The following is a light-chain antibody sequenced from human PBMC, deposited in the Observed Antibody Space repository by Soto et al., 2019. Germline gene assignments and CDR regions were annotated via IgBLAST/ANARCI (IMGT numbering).Light chain of an antibody. V-gene: IGLV2-14*03. Sequence: QSALTQPASVSGSPGESITISCTGTSSDVGAYNYVSWYQQHPGKAPKLMIYDVSNRPSGVSNRFSGSKSGNTASLTISGLQAEDEADYYCSSYTSTNSLFGGGTKLPVL. CDR2: DVS. CDR1: SSDVGAYNY. J-gene: IGLJ2*01. CDR3: SSYTSTNSL.